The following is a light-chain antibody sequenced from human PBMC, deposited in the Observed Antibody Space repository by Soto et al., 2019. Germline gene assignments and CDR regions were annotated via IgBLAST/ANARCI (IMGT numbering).Light chain of an antibody. CDR3: VSFTSSTNYV. CDR2: DVA. J-gene: IGLJ1*01. V-gene: IGLV2-14*03. Sequence: QSVLTQPASVSASPGQSITISCTGTSSDVGGSNFVSWYQQHPGKPPKLIIYDVATRPSGVSNRFSGSKSGSTASLIISRLQTEDEADYYCVSFTSSTNYVFGSGTKLTVL. CDR1: SSDVGGSNF.